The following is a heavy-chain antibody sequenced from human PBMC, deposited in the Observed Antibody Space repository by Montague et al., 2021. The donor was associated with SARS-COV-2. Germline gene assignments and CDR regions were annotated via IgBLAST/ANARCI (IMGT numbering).Heavy chain of an antibody. J-gene: IGHJ4*02. V-gene: IGHV4-61*01. D-gene: IGHD6-6*01. CDR1: GASVASGNLY. Sequence: SETLSLTCTVAGASVASGNLYWSWIRQPPGKGLEWIGYMYYTGHTNYXXXLESRVTMPVDPSKNQFSLTLTSVTAADTADYYCARSRANVPSRPGFDYWGQGALVTVSS. CDR3: ARSRANVPSRPGFDY. CDR2: MYYTGHT.